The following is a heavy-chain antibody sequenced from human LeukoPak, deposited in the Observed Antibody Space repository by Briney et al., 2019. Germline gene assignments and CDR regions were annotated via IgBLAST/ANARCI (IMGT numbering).Heavy chain of an antibody. CDR2: ISYSGST. CDR3: ARGGRGVISYWFDP. J-gene: IGHJ5*02. CDR1: GGSITSYY. V-gene: IGHV4-59*01. D-gene: IGHD3-10*01. Sequence: SETLSLTCTVSGGSITSYYWSLIRQPPGKGLEWIGYISYSGSTNYNPSLKSRVTISVDTSKNQFSLKLSSVTVADTAVHYCARGGRGVISYWFDPWGQGTLITVSS.